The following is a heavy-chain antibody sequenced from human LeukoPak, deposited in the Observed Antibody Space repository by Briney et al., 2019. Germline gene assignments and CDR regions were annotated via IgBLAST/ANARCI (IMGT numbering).Heavy chain of an antibody. J-gene: IGHJ4*02. CDR1: GYTFTTYG. CDR2: ISTYNGDT. D-gene: IGHD3-16*01. CDR3: ATVRGSGYFDY. Sequence: ASVKVSCKASGYTFTTYGISWVRQAPGQGLEWMGWISTYNGDTDYAQKLQGRVTMTADTSTSTTYMELRSLRSDDTAVYYCATVRGSGYFDYWGQGTLVTVSS. V-gene: IGHV1-18*01.